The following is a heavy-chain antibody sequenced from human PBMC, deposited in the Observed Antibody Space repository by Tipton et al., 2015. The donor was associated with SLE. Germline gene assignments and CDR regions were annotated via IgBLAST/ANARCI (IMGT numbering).Heavy chain of an antibody. CDR3: ARAGRVTAHYFDY. CDR1: GFTFDDYA. D-gene: IGHD4-23*01. J-gene: IGHJ4*01. V-gene: IGHV3-9*01. CDR2: ISWNSGSI. Sequence: SLRLSCAASGFTFDDYAMHWVRQAPGKGLEWVSGISWNSGSIGYADSVKGRFTISRDSAKNSLYLQMNSLRAEDTAIYYCARAGRVTAHYFDYWGHGALVTVSS.